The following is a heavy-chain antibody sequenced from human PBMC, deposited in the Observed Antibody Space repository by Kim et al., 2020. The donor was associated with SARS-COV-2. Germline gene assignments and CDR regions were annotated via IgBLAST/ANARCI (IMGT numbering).Heavy chain of an antibody. Sequence: ASVKVSCKASGYTFPNSRITWVRQAPEQGPEWMGWINIYSDNTKYAQRLQGRVTMTIDASTSTAYMELRSLRSDDTAVYYCAGSMVTTDLYAFDIWGQGTVVTVSS. CDR1: GYTFPNSR. J-gene: IGHJ3*02. CDR2: INIYSDNT. CDR3: AGSMVTTDLYAFDI. V-gene: IGHV1-18*01. D-gene: IGHD2-21*02.